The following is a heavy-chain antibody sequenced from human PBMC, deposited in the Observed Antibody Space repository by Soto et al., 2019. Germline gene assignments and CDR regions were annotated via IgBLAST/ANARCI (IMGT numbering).Heavy chain of an antibody. CDR2: IYPGDSDT. Sequence: GESLKISCNGSGYKFPIYWIAWVRQMPGKGLEWMGIIYPGDSDTRYSPSFQGQVTISADTSINAAYLQWSSLKASDTAMYYCARLPHDVLTAFYNNYFDYWGQGPWSPSPQ. D-gene: IGHD3-9*01. J-gene: IGHJ4*02. V-gene: IGHV5-51*01. CDR3: ARLPHDVLTAFYNNYFDY. CDR1: GYKFPIYW.